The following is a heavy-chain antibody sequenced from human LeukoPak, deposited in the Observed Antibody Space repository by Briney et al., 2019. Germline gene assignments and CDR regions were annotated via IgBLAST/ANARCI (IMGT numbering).Heavy chain of an antibody. V-gene: IGHV4-4*07. J-gene: IGHJ6*02. CDR1: GGSISSYY. CDR3: ASRWSRYYYYGMDV. Sequence: SETLSLTCTVSGGSISSYYWSWIRQPAGKGLEWIGRIYTSGSTNYNPSLKSRVTISVDTSKNQFSLKLSSVTAADTAVYYCASRWSRYYYYGMDVWGQGTTVTVSS. CDR2: IYTSGST. D-gene: IGHD6-13*01.